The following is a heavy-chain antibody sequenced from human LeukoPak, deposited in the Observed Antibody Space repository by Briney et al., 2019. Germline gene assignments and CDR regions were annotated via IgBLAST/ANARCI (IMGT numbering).Heavy chain of an antibody. J-gene: IGHJ3*02. CDR1: GGSISSGDYY. V-gene: IGHV4-30-4*08. Sequence: SQTLSLTCTVSGGSISSGDYYWSWIRQPPGKGLVWFGYIYYSGSTYYNPSLKSRVTISVDTSKNQFSLKLSSVTAADTAVYYCARALVEMATMGDAFDIWGQGTMVTVSS. CDR3: ARALVEMATMGDAFDI. CDR2: IYYSGST. D-gene: IGHD5-24*01.